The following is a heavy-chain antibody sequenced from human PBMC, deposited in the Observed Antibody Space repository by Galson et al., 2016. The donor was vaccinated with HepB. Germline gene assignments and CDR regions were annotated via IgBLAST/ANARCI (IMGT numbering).Heavy chain of an antibody. D-gene: IGHD6-19*01. CDR3: AKGVDSGGWYHFDY. V-gene: IGHV3-30*18. CDR2: VSSDGSYK. CDR1: GFGFRTFA. Sequence: SLRLSCAASGFGFRTFAMHWVRQAPGKGLEWVALVSSDGSYKYYADSVRGRFTPSRDNSKDTLYLQMNSLRPDDTAVYYCAKGVDSGGWYHFDYWGQGTLVTASS. J-gene: IGHJ4*02.